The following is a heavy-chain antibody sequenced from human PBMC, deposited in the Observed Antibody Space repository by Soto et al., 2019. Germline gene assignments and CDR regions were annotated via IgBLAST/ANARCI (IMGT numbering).Heavy chain of an antibody. CDR3: ARDREYYYDSSGYSHFDY. J-gene: IGHJ4*02. V-gene: IGHV1-69*13. CDR1: GGTFSSYA. Sequence: SVKVSCKASGGTFSSYAISWVRQAPGQGLEWMGGIIPIFGTANYAQKFQGRVTITADESTGTAYMELSSLRSEDTAVYYCARDREYYYDSSGYSHFDYWGQGTLVTVSS. D-gene: IGHD3-22*01. CDR2: IIPIFGTA.